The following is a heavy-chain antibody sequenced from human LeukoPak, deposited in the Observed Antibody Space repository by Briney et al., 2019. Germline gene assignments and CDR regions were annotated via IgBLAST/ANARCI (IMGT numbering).Heavy chain of an antibody. J-gene: IGHJ6*02. Sequence: SETLSLTCTVSGGSISSYYWSWIRQPPGKGLEWIGYIYYSGSTNYNPSLKSRVTISVDTSKNQFSLKLSSVTAADTAAYYCARSGYYYYYGMDVWGQGTTVTVSS. CDR3: ARSGYYYYYGMDV. V-gene: IGHV4-59*01. CDR1: GGSISSYY. CDR2: IYYSGST. D-gene: IGHD6-25*01.